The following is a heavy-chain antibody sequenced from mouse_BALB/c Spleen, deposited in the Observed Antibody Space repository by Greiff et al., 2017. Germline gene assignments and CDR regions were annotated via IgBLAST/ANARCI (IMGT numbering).Heavy chain of an antibody. D-gene: IGHD3-1*01. V-gene: IGHV5-6-3*01. J-gene: IGHJ3*01. CDR1: GFTFSSYG. CDR2: INSNGGST. CDR3: ARGVLDGFAD. Sequence: EVKVEESGGGLVQPGGSLKLSCAASGFTFSSYGMSWVRQTPDKRLELVANINSNGGSTYYPDSVKGRFTISRDNAKNTLYLQMSSLKSEDTAMCYCARGVLDGFADWGQGTLVTVSA.